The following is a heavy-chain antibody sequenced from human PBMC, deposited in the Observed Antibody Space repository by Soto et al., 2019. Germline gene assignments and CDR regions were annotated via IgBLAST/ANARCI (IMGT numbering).Heavy chain of an antibody. CDR1: GGTFSSYA. D-gene: IGHD4-17*01. CDR2: IIPIFGTA. CDR3: AREADYGGPPGTHQLWFDP. V-gene: IGHV1-69*13. J-gene: IGHJ5*02. Sequence: SVKVSCKASGGTFSSYAISWVRQAPGQGLEWMGGIIPIFGTANYAQKFQGRVMITADESTSTAYMELSSLRSEDTAVYYCAREADYGGPPGTHQLWFDPWGQGTLVTVSS.